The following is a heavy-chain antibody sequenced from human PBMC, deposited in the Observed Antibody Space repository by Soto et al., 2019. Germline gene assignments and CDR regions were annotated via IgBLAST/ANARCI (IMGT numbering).Heavy chain of an antibody. CDR1: GRSITDYS. J-gene: IGHJ5*01. Sequence: ASETLSLTCTVSGRSITDYSWGWLRPPAGKGLEWIGRIFSSGRTNYNPSLRGRITMSLDRPKTQFSRKLNSTTATAPPAIFCLRERGGRGTADNWFDYWGQGTLVTVSS. D-gene: IGHD3-10*01. V-gene: IGHV4-4*07. CDR3: LRERGGRGTADNWFDY. CDR2: IFSSGRT.